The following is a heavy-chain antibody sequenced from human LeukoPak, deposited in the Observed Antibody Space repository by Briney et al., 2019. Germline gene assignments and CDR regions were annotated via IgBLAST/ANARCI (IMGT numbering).Heavy chain of an antibody. CDR3: ARVRRGGDSRYFDY. CDR2: ISRQGDTI. D-gene: IGHD2-21*02. Sequence: PGGSLRLSCAASGFTFTDYFLGWIRQAPGKGLDWVSHISRQGDTIEYADSVKGRFTISRDNAKNSLYLHMNLLRVEDTAVYFCARVRRGGDSRYFDYWGQGALVTVSS. J-gene: IGHJ4*02. CDR1: GFTFTDYF. V-gene: IGHV3-11*01.